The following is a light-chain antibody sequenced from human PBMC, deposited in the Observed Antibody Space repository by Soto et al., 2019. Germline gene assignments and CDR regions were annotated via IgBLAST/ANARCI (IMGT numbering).Light chain of an antibody. V-gene: IGKV3-11*01. CDR3: QQRINWLT. CDR1: QSVSSY. J-gene: IGKJ4*01. Sequence: EIVLTQSPATLSLSPGERATLSCRASQSVSSYLAWYQQKPGQAPRLLIYDASNRATGIPARFSGSGSGTAFTLTISSLEPEDFAVYYCQQRINWLTFGGGTKVEI. CDR2: DAS.